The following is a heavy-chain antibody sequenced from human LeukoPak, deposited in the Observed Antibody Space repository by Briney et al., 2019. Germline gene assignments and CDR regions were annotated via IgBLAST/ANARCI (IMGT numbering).Heavy chain of an antibody. CDR1: GGSISSYY. D-gene: IGHD4-17*01. V-gene: IGHV4-59*01. CDR2: IYYSGST. CDR3: ARGVDGDRYVFDY. Sequence: SETLSLTCTVSGGSISSYYWSWIRQPPGKGLEWIGYIYYSGSTNYNPSLKSRVTISVDTSKNQFSLKLSSVTAADTAVYYCARGVDGDRYVFDYWGQGSLVTVSS. J-gene: IGHJ4*02.